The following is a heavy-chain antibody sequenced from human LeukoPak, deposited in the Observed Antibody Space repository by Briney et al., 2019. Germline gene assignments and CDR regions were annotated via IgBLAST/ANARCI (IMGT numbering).Heavy chain of an antibody. V-gene: IGHV1-2*02. D-gene: IGHD3-10*01. Sequence: ASVKVSCKASGYTFTGYYTHWVRQAPGQGLEWMGWINPNSGGTNYAQKFQGRVTMTRDTSISTAYMELSSLRYDDTAVYYCARDMSMVRGVILKGRFDYWGQGTLVTVSS. CDR2: INPNSGGT. J-gene: IGHJ4*02. CDR3: ARDMSMVRGVILKGRFDY. CDR1: GYTFTGYY.